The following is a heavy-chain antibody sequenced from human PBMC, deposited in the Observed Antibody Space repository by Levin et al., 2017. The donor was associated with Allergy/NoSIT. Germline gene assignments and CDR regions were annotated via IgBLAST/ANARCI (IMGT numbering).Heavy chain of an antibody. CDR1: GFTFSSYA. Sequence: GGSLRLSCSASGFTFSSYAMTWVRQAPGKGLEWVSTISGDGTNTNYADSVKGRFTISRDYSKNTLYLQMNSLRAEDTAVYYCAKVGLTPIPSFDYWGQGTLVTVSS. CDR2: ISGDGTNT. CDR3: AKVGLTPIPSFDY. V-gene: IGHV3-23*01. D-gene: IGHD1-14*01. J-gene: IGHJ4*02.